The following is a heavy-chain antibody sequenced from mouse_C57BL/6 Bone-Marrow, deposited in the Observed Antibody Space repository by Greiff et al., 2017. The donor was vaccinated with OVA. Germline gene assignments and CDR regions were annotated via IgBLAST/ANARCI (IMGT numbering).Heavy chain of an antibody. V-gene: IGHV1-76*01. Sequence: VKLMESGAELVRPGASVKLSCKASGYTFTDYYISWVKQRPGQGLEWIARIYPGSGNIYYHEKFKGKDTLTAEKSSSTAYMQLSSLTSDDSAVYFCARSERLRDYFDYWGQGTTLTVSS. CDR1: GYTFTDYY. D-gene: IGHD2-2*01. CDR3: ARSERLRDYFDY. CDR2: IYPGSGNI. J-gene: IGHJ2*01.